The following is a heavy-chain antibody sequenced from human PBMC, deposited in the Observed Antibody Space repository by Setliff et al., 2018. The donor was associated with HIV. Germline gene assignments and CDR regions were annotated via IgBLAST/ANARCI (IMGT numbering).Heavy chain of an antibody. CDR2: INSDGSYT. D-gene: IGHD3-22*01. CDR1: GFTLNTYA. V-gene: IGHV3-74*01. J-gene: IGHJ4*02. Sequence: PGGSLRLSCAASGFTLNTYAMNWVRQAPGKGLEWVSRINSDGSYTSYAESVKGRFTISRDNAKNTLFLQMNSLRAEDTAVYYCARFDDSNGFDYWGQGTLVTVSS. CDR3: ARFDDSNGFDY.